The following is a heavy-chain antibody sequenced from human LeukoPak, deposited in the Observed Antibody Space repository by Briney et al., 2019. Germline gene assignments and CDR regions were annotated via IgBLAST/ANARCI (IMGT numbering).Heavy chain of an antibody. CDR2: IYYSGST. D-gene: IGHD3-9*01. CDR1: GGSISSYY. J-gene: IGHJ3*02. CDR3: AREDILTGQDAFDI. Sequence: PSETLSLTSTVSGGSISSYYWSWIRQPPGKGLEWIGYIYYSGSTNYNPSLKSRVTISVDTSKNQFSLKLSSVAAADTAVYYCAREDILTGQDAFDIWGQGTMVTVSS. V-gene: IGHV4-59*01.